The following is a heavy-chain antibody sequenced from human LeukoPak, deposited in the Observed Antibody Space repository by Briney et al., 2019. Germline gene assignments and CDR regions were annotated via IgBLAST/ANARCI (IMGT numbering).Heavy chain of an antibody. Sequence: GRSLRLSCAASGFTFDYYDMHWAGQAPGKGLEWVSGISCDSGSKGYADSVKGRFTISRDNAKNSLYLQMNSLRAEDTALYYCAKDIVYYYDSSGYWKDWGQGTLVTVSS. CDR2: ISCDSGSK. D-gene: IGHD3-22*01. CDR3: AKDIVYYYDSSGYWKD. CDR1: GFTFDYYD. V-gene: IGHV3-9*01. J-gene: IGHJ4*02.